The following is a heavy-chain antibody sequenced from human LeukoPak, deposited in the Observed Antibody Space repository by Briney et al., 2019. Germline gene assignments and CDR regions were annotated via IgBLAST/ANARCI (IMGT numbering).Heavy chain of an antibody. J-gene: IGHJ6*02. D-gene: IGHD6-19*01. CDR1: GFTFSSYW. CDR2: INSDGYSI. Sequence: GVSLRLSCAASGFTFSSYWMHWVRGVPGEGLVWVSRINSDGYSIGYADSVKVRFTISRDNAKNTLHLQMNILRAEDTAVYYCARGGVAGGMGVWGQGTTVTVSS. CDR3: ARGGVAGGMGV. V-gene: IGHV3-74*01.